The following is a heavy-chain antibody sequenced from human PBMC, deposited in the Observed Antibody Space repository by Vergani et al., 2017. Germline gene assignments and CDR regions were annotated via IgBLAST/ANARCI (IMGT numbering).Heavy chain of an antibody. D-gene: IGHD6-13*01. V-gene: IGHV3-23*01. CDR1: GFTFSSYA. J-gene: IGHJ5*02. CDR2: ISGSGGST. Sequence: EVQLLESGGGLVQPGGSLRLSCAASGFTFSSYAMSWVRQAPGKGLEWVSAISGSGGSTYYANSVKGRFTLSRDNSKNTLYLQMNSLRAEDTAVYYCARDDFRVEQQLFPGWFDPWGQGTLVTVSS. CDR3: ARDDFRVEQQLFPGWFDP.